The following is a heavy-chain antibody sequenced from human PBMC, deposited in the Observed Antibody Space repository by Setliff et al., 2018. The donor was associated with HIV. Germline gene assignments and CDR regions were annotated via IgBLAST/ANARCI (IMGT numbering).Heavy chain of an antibody. J-gene: IGHJ6*03. CDR3: ARDLAAAGRNYMDV. CDR1: GYTFTGYY. V-gene: IGHV1-2*02. Sequence: KVSCKASGYTFTGYYMHWVRQAPGQGLEWMGWINPNSGGTNFAQKFQGRVTMTRNTSISTAYMELSRLTSDDTAVYYCARDLAAAGRNYMDVWGKGTTVTVSS. CDR2: INPNSGGT. D-gene: IGHD6-13*01.